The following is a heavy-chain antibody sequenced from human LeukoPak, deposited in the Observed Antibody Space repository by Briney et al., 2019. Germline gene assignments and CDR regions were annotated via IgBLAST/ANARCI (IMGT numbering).Heavy chain of an antibody. J-gene: IGHJ5*02. V-gene: IGHV4-31*03. CDR2: IYYSGST. CDR1: GGSISSGGYY. CDR3: ARDGLMTGANWFDP. Sequence: SGTLSLTCTVSGGSISSGGYYWSWIRQHPGKGLEWIGYIYYSGSTYYNPSLKSRVTISVDTSKNQFSLKLSSVAAADTAVYYCARDGLMTGANWFDPWGQGTLVTVSS.